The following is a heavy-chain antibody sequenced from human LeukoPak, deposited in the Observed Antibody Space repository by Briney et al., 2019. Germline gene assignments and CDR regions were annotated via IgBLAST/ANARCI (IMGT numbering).Heavy chain of an antibody. J-gene: IGHJ4*02. CDR2: IYYIGST. D-gene: IGHD6-6*01. CDR1: GGSISGYY. CDR3: ARDRRSSSSEFDFDY. Sequence: SETLSLTCTVSGGSISGYYWSWIRQPPGKGLEWIGYIYYIGSTNYNPSPKSRVTTSVDTSRNQFSLNLSSVTAADTAVYYCARDRRSSSSEFDFDYWGQGTLVTVSS. V-gene: IGHV4-59*01.